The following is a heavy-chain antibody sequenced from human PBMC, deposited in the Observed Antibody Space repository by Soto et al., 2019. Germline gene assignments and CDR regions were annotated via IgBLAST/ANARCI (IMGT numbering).Heavy chain of an antibody. CDR1: GYTFTSYA. J-gene: IGHJ4*02. V-gene: IGHV1-3*01. D-gene: IGHD3-22*01. Sequence: GASVKVSCKASGYTFTSYAMHWVRQAPGQRLEWMGWINAGNGNTKYSQKFQGRVTITRDTSASTAYMELSSLRPEDTAVYYCARDLHYDSSGYYPQMVFDYWGQGTLVTVSS. CDR2: INAGNGNT. CDR3: ARDLHYDSSGYYPQMVFDY.